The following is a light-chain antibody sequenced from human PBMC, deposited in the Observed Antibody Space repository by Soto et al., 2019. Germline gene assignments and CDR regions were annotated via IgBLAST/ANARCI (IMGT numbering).Light chain of an antibody. Sequence: EIVLTQSPGTLSLSPAERATLSCRASQSVSSSLLAWYQQKPGQAPRLLIYGAFHRATGIPDRFSGSVSGTDFTLTISILEPEDFAVYYCQQYGDSPSYTFGQGTKLEIK. CDR1: QSVSSSL. CDR2: GAF. CDR3: QQYGDSPSYT. V-gene: IGKV3-20*01. J-gene: IGKJ2*01.